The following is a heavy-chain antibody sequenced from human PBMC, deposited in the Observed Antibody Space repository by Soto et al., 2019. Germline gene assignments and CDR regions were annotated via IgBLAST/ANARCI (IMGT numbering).Heavy chain of an antibody. J-gene: IGHJ4*02. V-gene: IGHV4-39*01. CDR2: IYYSGST. D-gene: IGHD6-13*01. Sequence: SEILSLTCTVSGGSISSSSYYWGWIRQPPGKGLEWIGSIYYSGSTYYNPSLKSRVTISVDTSKNQFSLKLSSVTAADTAVYYCARQIISSSWSHFDYWGQGTLVTVSS. CDR3: ARQIISSSWSHFDY. CDR1: GGSISSSSYY.